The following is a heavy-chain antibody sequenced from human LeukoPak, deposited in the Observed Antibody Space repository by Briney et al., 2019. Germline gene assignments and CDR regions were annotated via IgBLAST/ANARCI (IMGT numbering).Heavy chain of an antibody. CDR1: GFTFTTYY. D-gene: IGHD1-1*01. J-gene: IGHJ4*02. Sequence: GGSLRLXCAASGFTFTTYYMTWVRQAPGKGLEWLANISQDGRTKYYADSVEGRFAISRDNAINSVFLQMNSVRAEDTAVYYCARENWSNDYWGQRTLVTVSS. CDR3: ARENWSNDY. CDR2: ISQDGRTK. V-gene: IGHV3-7*01.